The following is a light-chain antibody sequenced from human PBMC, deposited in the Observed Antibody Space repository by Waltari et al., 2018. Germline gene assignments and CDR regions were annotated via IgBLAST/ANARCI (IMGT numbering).Light chain of an antibody. J-gene: IGLJ3*02. V-gene: IGLV1-44*01. CDR3: AAWDDSLNGRWV. CDR1: YSNIGNNV. CDR2: RND. Sequence: QSVLTQPPSASGTPGQRVTISCSGTYSNIGNNVVNWYQQLPGTAPKLLIYRNDLRPPGVPYRFFGSKSGSSASLAISGLHSEDEADYYCAAWDDSLNGRWVFGGGTKVTVL.